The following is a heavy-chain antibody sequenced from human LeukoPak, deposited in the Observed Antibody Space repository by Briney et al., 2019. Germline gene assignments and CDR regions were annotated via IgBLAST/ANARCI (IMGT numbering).Heavy chain of an antibody. V-gene: IGHV3-23*01. J-gene: IGHJ4*02. Sequence: GASLRLSCAASGFTFSSYAMSWVRQAPGKGLEWVSGISGSGGSTSYADSVKGRFTISRDNSKSTLYLQMNSLRADDTALYHCAKGRFGSSYYFDYWGQGTLVTVSS. CDR3: AKGRFGSSYYFDY. CDR1: GFTFSSYA. D-gene: IGHD6-6*01. CDR2: ISGSGGST.